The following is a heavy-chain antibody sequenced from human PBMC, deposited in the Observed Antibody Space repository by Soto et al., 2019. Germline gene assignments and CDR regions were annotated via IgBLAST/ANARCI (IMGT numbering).Heavy chain of an antibody. V-gene: IGHV3-66*01. J-gene: IGHJ4*02. CDR2: IYSGGST. D-gene: IGHD6-19*01. CDR3: AKDSSAVAGIDY. Sequence: GGSLRLSCAASGFTVSSHYMSWVRQAPGKGLEWVSVIYSGGSTYYTDSVKGRFTISRDNSKNTLYLQMNSLRAEDTAVYYCAKDSSAVAGIDYWGQGTLVTVSS. CDR1: GFTVSSHY.